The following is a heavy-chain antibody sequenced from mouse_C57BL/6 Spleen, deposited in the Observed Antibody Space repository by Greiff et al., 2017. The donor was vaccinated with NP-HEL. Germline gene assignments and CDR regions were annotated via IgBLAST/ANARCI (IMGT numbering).Heavy chain of an antibody. D-gene: IGHD3-3*01. V-gene: IGHV1-82*01. J-gene: IGHJ2*01. Sequence: VQLMESGPELVKPGASVTISCKASGYAFSSSWMNWVKQRPGKGLEWIGRIYPGDGDTNYNGKFKGKATLTADKSSSTAYMQLSSLTSEDSAVYFCARSRNAYFDDWGQGTTLTVSS. CDR3: ARSRNAYFDD. CDR1: GYAFSSSW. CDR2: IYPGDGDT.